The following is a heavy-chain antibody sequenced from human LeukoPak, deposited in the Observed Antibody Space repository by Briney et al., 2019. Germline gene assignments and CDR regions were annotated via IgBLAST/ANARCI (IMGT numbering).Heavy chain of an antibody. V-gene: IGHV3-30*18. CDR1: GFTFSSYG. CDR3: AKGRYCSSTSCYEALIAYYYYYMDV. Sequence: GRSLRLSCAASGFTFSSYGMHWVRQAPGKGLEWVAVISYDGSNKYYTDSVKGRFTISRDNSKNTLYLQMNSLRAEDTAVYYCAKGRYCSSTSCYEALIAYYYYYMDVWGKGTTVTVSS. D-gene: IGHD2-2*01. J-gene: IGHJ6*03. CDR2: ISYDGSNK.